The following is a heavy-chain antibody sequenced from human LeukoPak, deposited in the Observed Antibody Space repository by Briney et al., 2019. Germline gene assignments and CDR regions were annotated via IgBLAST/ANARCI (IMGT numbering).Heavy chain of an antibody. CDR2: ISGSGGST. CDR3: AKGRGGSYVYFDY. V-gene: IGHV3-23*01. D-gene: IGHD1-26*01. J-gene: IGHJ4*02. CDR1: GFTLSTYA. Sequence: GGSLRLSCAASGFTLSTYAMSWVRQAPGKGLEWVSTISGSGGSTYYADSVKGRFTISRDNSKNTLYLQMNSLRAEDTAVYYCAKGRGGSYVYFDYWGQGTLVTVSS.